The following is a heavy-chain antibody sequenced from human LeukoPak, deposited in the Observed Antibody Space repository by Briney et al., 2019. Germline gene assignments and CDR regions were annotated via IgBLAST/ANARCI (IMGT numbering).Heavy chain of an antibody. D-gene: IGHD3-9*01. Sequence: ASETLSLTCAVSGVSISSSEWWIWARQPPGQGLEWIGEIHRAGRTRYNPSLKSRVTMSMDYSKNQFSLNVSSVTAADTAIYYCGKTDIYFNPIDYWGPGSLVTVSS. CDR3: GKTDIYFNPIDY. CDR1: GVSISSSEW. J-gene: IGHJ4*02. V-gene: IGHV4-4*02. CDR2: IHRAGRT.